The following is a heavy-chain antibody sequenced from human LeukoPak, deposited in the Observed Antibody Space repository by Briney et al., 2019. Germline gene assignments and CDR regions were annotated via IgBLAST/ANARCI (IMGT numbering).Heavy chain of an antibody. CDR1: GGSISSYY. J-gene: IGHJ4*02. Sequence: SETLSLTCTVSGGSISSYYWSWIRQPPGKGLEWIGYIYYSGSTNYNPSLKSRVTISVDTSKNQFSLKLSSVTAADTAVYYCATSLYYYDSSGSYWGQGTLVTVSS. CDR2: IYYSGST. V-gene: IGHV4-59*12. CDR3: ATSLYYYDSSGSY. D-gene: IGHD3-22*01.